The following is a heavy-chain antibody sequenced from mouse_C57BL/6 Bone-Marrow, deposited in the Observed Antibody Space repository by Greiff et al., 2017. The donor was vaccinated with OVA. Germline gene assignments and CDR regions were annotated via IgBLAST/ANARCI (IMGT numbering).Heavy chain of an antibody. Sequence: VHLVESGPGLVAPSQSLSITCTVSGFSLTSYAISWVRQPPGKGLEWLGVIWTGGGTNYYSALNTIPSISEDNSKSKVFLKMNSLPADDTARYYGAVYGSSYAYAMDYWGQGTSVTVSS. V-gene: IGHV2-9-1*01. CDR3: AVYGSSYAYAMDY. CDR1: GFSLTSYA. D-gene: IGHD1-1*01. CDR2: IWTGGGT. J-gene: IGHJ4*01.